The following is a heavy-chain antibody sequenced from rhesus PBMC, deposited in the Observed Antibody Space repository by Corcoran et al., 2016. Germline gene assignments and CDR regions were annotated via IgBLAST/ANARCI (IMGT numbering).Heavy chain of an antibody. Sequence: QVQLQESGPGVVKPSETLSLTCAVSGGSISDSYRWSWIRQPPGKGLEWIGYIYGSSTSTNYNPSLNSRVTISKDTSKNQFSLKLSSVTAADTAVYYCARSIAAAVFDYWGQGVLVTVSS. J-gene: IGHJ4*01. D-gene: IGHD6-25*01. V-gene: IGHV4S10*01. CDR1: GGSISDSYR. CDR2: IYGSSTST. CDR3: ARSIAAAVFDY.